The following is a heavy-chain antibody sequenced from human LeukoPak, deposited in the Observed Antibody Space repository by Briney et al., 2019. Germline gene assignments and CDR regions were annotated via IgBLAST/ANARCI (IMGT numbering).Heavy chain of an antibody. CDR3: ARVGGSGRSGFDY. CDR1: GGSFSGYY. Sequence: SETLSLTCAVYGGSFSGYYWSWIRQPPGKGLEWIGEINHSGSTNYNPSLKSRVTISVDTSKNQFSLKLSSVTAADTAVYYCARVGGSGRSGFDYWGRGTLVTVSS. J-gene: IGHJ4*02. CDR2: INHSGST. V-gene: IGHV4-34*01. D-gene: IGHD3-10*01.